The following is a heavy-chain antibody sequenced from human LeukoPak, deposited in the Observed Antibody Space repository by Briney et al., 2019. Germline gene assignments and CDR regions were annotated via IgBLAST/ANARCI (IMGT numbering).Heavy chain of an antibody. J-gene: IGHJ6*03. CDR1: GYTFTGYY. Sequence: ASVKVSCKASGYTFTGYYMHWVRQAPGQGLEWMGWINPNSGGTNYAQKFQGRVTMTRDTSISTAYMELSRLRSDDTAVYYCASCSSTSCSPYYYYMDVWGKGTTVTVSS. CDR3: ASCSSTSCSPYYYYMDV. CDR2: INPNSGGT. V-gene: IGHV1-2*02. D-gene: IGHD2-2*01.